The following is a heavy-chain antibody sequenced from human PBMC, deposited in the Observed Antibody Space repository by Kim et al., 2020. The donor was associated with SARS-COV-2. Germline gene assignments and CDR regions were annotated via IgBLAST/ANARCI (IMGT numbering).Heavy chain of an antibody. J-gene: IGHJ4*02. CDR3: ARVYLPDY. V-gene: IGHV4-34*01. D-gene: IGHD2-8*01. Sequence: SGSTNYNPSLKSRVTISVDTSKNQFSLKLSSVTAADTAVYYCARVYLPDYWGQGTLVTVSS. CDR2: SGST.